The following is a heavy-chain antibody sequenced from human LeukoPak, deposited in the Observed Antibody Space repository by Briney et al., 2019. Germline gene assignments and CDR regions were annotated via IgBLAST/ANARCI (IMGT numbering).Heavy chain of an antibody. D-gene: IGHD5-24*01. CDR1: GGSISSSGYY. CDR2: IYYSGST. CDR3: TRGVRDGYKTFDY. J-gene: IGHJ4*02. V-gene: IGHV4-39*01. Sequence: SETLSLTCTVSGGSISSSGYYWGWIRQPPGKGLEWIGSIYYSGSTYYNPSLKSRVTKSVDTSKNQFSLKLSSLTAADTAVYYCTRGVRDGYKTFDYWGQGTLATVSS.